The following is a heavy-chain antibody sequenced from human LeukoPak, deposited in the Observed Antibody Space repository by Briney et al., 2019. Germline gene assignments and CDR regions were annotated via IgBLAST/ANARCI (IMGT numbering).Heavy chain of an antibody. CDR1: GFTFSDYY. J-gene: IGHJ6*03. D-gene: IGHD3-10*01. CDR3: AKGLKTGVGPYKGYHYYMDV. V-gene: IGHV3-11*01. Sequence: GGSLRLSCAASGFTFSDYYMSWIRQAPGKGLECVAYMSSSGISLYYADSVKGRFTISRDNSYNTVSLQMNSLRDEDTGVYYCAKGLKTGVGPYKGYHYYMDVWGKGATVTVSS. CDR2: MSSSGISL.